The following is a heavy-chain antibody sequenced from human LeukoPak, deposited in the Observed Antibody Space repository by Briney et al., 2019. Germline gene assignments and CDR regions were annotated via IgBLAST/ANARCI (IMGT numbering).Heavy chain of an antibody. CDR3: ARVNINNWHSCDY. Sequence: SETLSLTCAVSGGSISSNNWWGWVRQPPGKGLEWIGEIYHSGSPNYNPSLKRRVPISVDKSRNHFSLNLSSVTAADTAVYYCARVNINNWHSCDYWGQGTLVTVSS. V-gene: IGHV4-4*02. CDR2: IYHSGSP. J-gene: IGHJ4*02. D-gene: IGHD1-1*01. CDR1: GGSISSNNW.